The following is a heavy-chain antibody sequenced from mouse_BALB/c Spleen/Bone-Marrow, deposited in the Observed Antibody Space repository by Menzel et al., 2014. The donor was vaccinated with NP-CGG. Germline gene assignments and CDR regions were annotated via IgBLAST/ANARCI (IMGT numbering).Heavy chain of an antibody. CDR1: GYTFTSYW. CDR2: INPSTGYT. D-gene: IGHD2-2*01. J-gene: IGHJ2*01. CDR3: ARSGGYDGFSY. V-gene: IGHV1-7*01. Sequence: QVQLQRSGAELAKPGASVKMSCKASGYTFTSYWMHWVKQRPGQGLEWIGYINPSTGYTEYNQKFKGKATLTADKSSSTAYMQLSSLTSEDSAVYYCARSGGYDGFSYWGQGTTLTVSS.